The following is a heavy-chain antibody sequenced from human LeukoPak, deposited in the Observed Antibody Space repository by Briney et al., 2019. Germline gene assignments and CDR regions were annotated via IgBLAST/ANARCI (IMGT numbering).Heavy chain of an antibody. CDR2: ISGSGGST. Sequence: GGSLRLSCAASGFTFSSYAMSWVRQAPGKGLEWVSAISGSGGSTYYADSVKGRFTISRDNSKNTLYLQMNSLRAEDTAVYYCARTNMVRGVILYYYYYYYMDVWGKGTTVTISS. CDR3: ARTNMVRGVILYYYYYYYMDV. CDR1: GFTFSSYA. J-gene: IGHJ6*03. V-gene: IGHV3-23*01. D-gene: IGHD3-10*01.